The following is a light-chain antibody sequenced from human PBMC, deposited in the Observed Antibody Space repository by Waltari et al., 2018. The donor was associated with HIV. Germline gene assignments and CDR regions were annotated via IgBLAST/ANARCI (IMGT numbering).Light chain of an antibody. Sequence: SVVTQPPSASGTPGQRVTISCSGSSSNIGSNYVFWYQKLPGTAPKLLMYKNDRRPSGVPDRFSGSTSGTSASLAISGLRSEDEAEYYCATWDDSLSGVLFGGGTKLTVL. CDR3: ATWDDSLSGVL. J-gene: IGLJ3*02. CDR2: KND. V-gene: IGLV1-47*01. CDR1: SSNIGSNY.